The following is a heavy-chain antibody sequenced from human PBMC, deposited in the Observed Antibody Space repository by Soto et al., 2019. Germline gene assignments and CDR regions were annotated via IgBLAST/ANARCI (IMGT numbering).Heavy chain of an antibody. J-gene: IGHJ5*02. D-gene: IGHD3-22*01. Sequence: GESLKISCRTSGYRFTSYWIAWVRQMPGKGLEWMGIIFPSDSDTRYSPSFQGQVTISADRSTSTVFLQWAGLKASDTAVYFCARKDKSGYFNWFDPWGQGTLVTVSS. V-gene: IGHV5-51*01. CDR2: IFPSDSDT. CDR1: GYRFTSYW. CDR3: ARKDKSGYFNWFDP.